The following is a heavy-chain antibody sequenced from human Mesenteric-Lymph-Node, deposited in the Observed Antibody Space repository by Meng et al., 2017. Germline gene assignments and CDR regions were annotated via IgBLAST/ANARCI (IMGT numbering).Heavy chain of an antibody. Sequence: GGSLRLSCAASGFTFSGSAMHWVRQDSGKGLEWVGRIRSKANSYATAYAASVKGRFTISRDDSKNTAYLQMNSLKTEDTAVYYCTTLNNWKSVIHSYYYGMDVWGQGTTVTVSS. D-gene: IGHD1-20*01. CDR2: IRSKANSYAT. J-gene: IGHJ6*02. CDR1: GFTFSGSA. V-gene: IGHV3-73*01. CDR3: TTLNNWKSVIHSYYYGMDV.